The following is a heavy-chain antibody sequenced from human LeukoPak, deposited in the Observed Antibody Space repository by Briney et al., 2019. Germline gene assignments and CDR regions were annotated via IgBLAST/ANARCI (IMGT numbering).Heavy chain of an antibody. V-gene: IGHV3-23*01. Sequence: GGSLRLSCVASGFTLSSYAMSWVRQAPGKGPEWVSAITGSGSTTYYADSVKGRFTISRDNSKNTLYLQVNSLRAEDTAIYYCAKGHYDGSGYYYFDHWGQGTLVTVSS. CDR2: ITGSGSTT. CDR3: AKGHYDGSGYYYFDH. J-gene: IGHJ4*02. D-gene: IGHD3-22*01. CDR1: GFTLSSYA.